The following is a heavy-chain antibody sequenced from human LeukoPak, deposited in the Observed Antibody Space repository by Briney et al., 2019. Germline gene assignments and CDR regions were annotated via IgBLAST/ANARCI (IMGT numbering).Heavy chain of an antibody. D-gene: IGHD5-12*01. CDR1: GFTVSSNY. CDR3: ARDFGIVDNRFDY. CDR2: ISGSGDST. J-gene: IGHJ4*02. Sequence: GGSLRLSCAASGFTVSSNYMSWVRQAPGRGLEWVSGISGSGDSTYYADSVKGRFTISRDNAKNSVYLQMNSLRVEDTAVYYCARDFGIVDNRFDYWGQGALVTVSS. V-gene: IGHV3-53*01.